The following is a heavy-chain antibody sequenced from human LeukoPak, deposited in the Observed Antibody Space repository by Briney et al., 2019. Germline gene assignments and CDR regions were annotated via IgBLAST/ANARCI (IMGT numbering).Heavy chain of an antibody. J-gene: IGHJ5*02. D-gene: IGHD3-22*01. CDR1: GYTFTGYY. Sequence: ASVKVSCKASGYTFTGYYMHWVRQAPGQGLEWMGWINPNSGGTNYAQKFQGRVTMTRDTSISTAYMELSRLRSDDTAVYYCARDKGDRQYNWFDPWGQGTLVTVSS. CDR3: ARDKGDRQYNWFDP. V-gene: IGHV1-2*02. CDR2: INPNSGGT.